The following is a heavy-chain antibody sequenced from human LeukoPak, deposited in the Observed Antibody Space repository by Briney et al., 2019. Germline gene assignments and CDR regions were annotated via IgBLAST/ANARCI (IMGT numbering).Heavy chain of an antibody. Sequence: PGGSLRLSCAASGFTFSSYSMNWVRQAPGKGLEWVSSISSSSSYIYYADSVKGRFTISRDNAKNSLYLQMNSLRAEDTAVYYCARDPRLSVMVRGVRENYFDYWGQGTLVTVSS. CDR2: ISSSSSYI. CDR3: ARDPRLSVMVRGVRENYFDY. CDR1: GFTFSSYS. J-gene: IGHJ4*02. D-gene: IGHD3-10*01. V-gene: IGHV3-21*01.